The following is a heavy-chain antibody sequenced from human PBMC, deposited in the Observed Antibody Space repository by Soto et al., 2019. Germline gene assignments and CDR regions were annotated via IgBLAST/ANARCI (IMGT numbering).Heavy chain of an antibody. Sequence: EVQVVESGGGLVQPGGSLRLSCAASGFTFSRDWMHWVRQAPGQGLVWVSRIDGDGRRTNYADSVKGRVTISRDNAKNTLYMQMNSLRAEDTTVYYSARGALHNFYMDVWGKGTTVTVSS. CDR2: IDGDGRRT. J-gene: IGHJ6*03. CDR1: GFTFSRDW. CDR3: ARGALHNFYMDV. V-gene: IGHV3-74*01.